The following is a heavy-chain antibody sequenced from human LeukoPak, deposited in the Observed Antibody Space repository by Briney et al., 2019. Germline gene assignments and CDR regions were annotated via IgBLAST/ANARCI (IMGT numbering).Heavy chain of an antibody. Sequence: GGSLRLSCEASGFTVSSNYMSWVRQAPGKGLEWVSVIYSGGTTYYADSVKGRFTISRDNSKNTLYLQMNSLRAEDTAVYYCARDESTYFDLWSGYYWGQGTLVTISS. CDR2: IYSGGTT. V-gene: IGHV3-53*05. CDR3: ARDESTYFDLWSGYY. CDR1: GFTVSSNY. D-gene: IGHD3-3*01. J-gene: IGHJ4*02.